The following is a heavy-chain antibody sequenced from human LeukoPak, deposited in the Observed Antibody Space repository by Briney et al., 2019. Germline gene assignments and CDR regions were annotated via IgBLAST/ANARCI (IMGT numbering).Heavy chain of an antibody. CDR1: GGTFSRYA. V-gene: IGHV1-69*01. J-gene: IGHJ4*02. CDR2: IIPIFGTA. CDR3: AREGEMEYSYGASFDY. Sequence: GSSVKVSCKASGGTFSRYAISWVRQAPGQGLEWMGGIIPIFGTANYAQKFQGRVTITADESTSTAYMELSSLRSEDTAVYYCAREGEMEYSYGASFDYWGQGTLVTVSS. D-gene: IGHD5-18*01.